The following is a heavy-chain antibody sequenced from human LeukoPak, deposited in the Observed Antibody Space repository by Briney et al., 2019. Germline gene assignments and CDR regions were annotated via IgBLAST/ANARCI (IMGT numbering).Heavy chain of an antibody. CDR3: ARGGRFCSGGSCYNWFDP. CDR1: GFTFSSYG. D-gene: IGHD2-15*01. Sequence: PGRSLRLSCAASGFTFSSYGMHWVRQAPGKGLEWVAVIWSDGSNKYYADSVKGRFTISRDNSKNTLYLQMNSLRAEDTAVYYCARGGRFCSGGSCYNWFDPWGQGTLVTVSS. V-gene: IGHV3-33*01. CDR2: IWSDGSNK. J-gene: IGHJ5*02.